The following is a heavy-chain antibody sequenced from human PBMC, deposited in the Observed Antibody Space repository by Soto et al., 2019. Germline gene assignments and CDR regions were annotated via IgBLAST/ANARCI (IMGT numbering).Heavy chain of an antibody. D-gene: IGHD1-1*01. Sequence: LRLSCAASGFTFSSYAMHWVRQAPGKGLEWVAVISYDGSNKYYADSVKGRFTISRDNSKNTLYLQMSSLRAEDTAVYYCARARTGFNYWGQGTLVTVSS. J-gene: IGHJ4*02. V-gene: IGHV3-30-3*01. CDR3: ARARTGFNY. CDR1: GFTFSSYA. CDR2: ISYDGSNK.